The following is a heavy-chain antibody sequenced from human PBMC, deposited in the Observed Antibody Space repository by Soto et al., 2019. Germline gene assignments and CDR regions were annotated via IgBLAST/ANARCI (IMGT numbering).Heavy chain of an antibody. CDR1: GFTFRKPR. J-gene: IGHJ4*02. CDR3: TTCGSRTIFGVAVY. V-gene: IGHV3-15*01. D-gene: IGHD3-3*01. CDR2: IKSKTDGGTT. Sequence: PGGALRVSPAAPGFTFRKPRMSWGRQAPGEGLEWVGRIKSKTDGGTTDYAAPVKGRFTISRDDSKNTLYLQMNSLKTEDTAVYYCTTCGSRTIFGVAVYWGQGTLVTVSS.